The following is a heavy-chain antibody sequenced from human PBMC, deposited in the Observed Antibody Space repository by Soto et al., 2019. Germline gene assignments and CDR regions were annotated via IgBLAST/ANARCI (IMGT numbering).Heavy chain of an antibody. J-gene: IGHJ5*02. CDR1: GFTFSSYG. D-gene: IGHD3-10*01. V-gene: IGHV3-30*03. Sequence: GGSLRLSCAASGFTFSSYGMHWVRQAPGKGLEWVAVISYDGSNKYYADSVKGRFTISRDNSKNTLYLQMNSLRAEDTAVYYCVGATPSGWFDPWGQGTLVTVSS. CDR3: VGATPSGWFDP. CDR2: ISYDGSNK.